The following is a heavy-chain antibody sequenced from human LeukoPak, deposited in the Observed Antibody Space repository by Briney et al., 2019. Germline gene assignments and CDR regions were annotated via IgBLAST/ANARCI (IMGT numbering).Heavy chain of an antibody. CDR1: GFTFSSYW. D-gene: IGHD2-2*01. CDR3: AKDHSAAAMGVFDY. CDR2: VNSDGTST. V-gene: IGHV3-74*01. J-gene: IGHJ4*02. Sequence: GGSLRLSCAASGFTFSSYWMFWVRQAPGKGLVWVSRVNSDGTSTNYAGSVKGRFTISRDNAKNSLYLQMNSLRAEDTALYYCAKDHSAAAMGVFDYWGQGTLVTVSS.